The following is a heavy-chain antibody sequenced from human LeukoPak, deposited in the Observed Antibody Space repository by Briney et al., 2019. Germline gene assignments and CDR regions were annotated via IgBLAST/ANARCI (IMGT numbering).Heavy chain of an antibody. D-gene: IGHD3-22*01. CDR2: IYSGGST. CDR3: ANAEGDSSGYYHGWFDP. CDR1: GFTVSSNY. V-gene: IGHV3-66*01. Sequence: PGGSLRLSCAASGFTVSSNYMSWVRQAPGKGLEWVSVIYSGGSTYYADSVKGRFTISRDNSKNTLYLQMNSLRAEDTAVYYCANAEGDSSGYYHGWFDPWGQGTLVTVSS. J-gene: IGHJ5*02.